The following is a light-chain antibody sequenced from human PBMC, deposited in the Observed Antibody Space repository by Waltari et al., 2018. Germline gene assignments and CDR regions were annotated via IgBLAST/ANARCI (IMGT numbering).Light chain of an antibody. CDR1: QTVNSNY. J-gene: IGKJ2*01. V-gene: IGKV3-20*01. CDR2: GAS. CDR3: QQYDTSSYT. Sequence: DIVLTQSPDTLSLSPGERATLSCRASQTVNSNYLAWYQQKPGQAPRLVLYGASSRATGIPDRFSGSGSGTDFTLTISRLDPEDFAVYYCQQYDTSSYTFGQGTNLEIK.